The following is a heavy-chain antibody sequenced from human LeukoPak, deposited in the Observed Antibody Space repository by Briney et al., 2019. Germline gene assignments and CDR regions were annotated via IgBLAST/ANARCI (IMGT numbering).Heavy chain of an antibody. V-gene: IGHV3-23*01. J-gene: IGHJ4*02. CDR3: AKTAYYSGSGSSTSTYYFDH. D-gene: IGHD3-10*01. Sequence: GGSLRLSCAASGFTFSHSALTWVRQAPGKGLEWVSAISAGGGSTYYADFVKGRFTISRDNSKNTLYLQMNSLRAEDTAVYYCAKTAYYSGSGSSTSTYYFDHWGQGTLVTVSS. CDR1: GFTFSHSA. CDR2: ISAGGGST.